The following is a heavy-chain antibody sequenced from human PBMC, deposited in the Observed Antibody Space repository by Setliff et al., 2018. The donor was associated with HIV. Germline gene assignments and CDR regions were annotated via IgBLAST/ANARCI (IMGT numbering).Heavy chain of an antibody. V-gene: IGHV1-3*01. Sequence: GASVKVSCKASGYTFTSYSMYWVRQAPGQRLEWMGWINAGNGNTKYSQKFQGRVTITRDTSASTAYMELSSLRSEDTAVYFCAKETREYYGSASYARLDNWGQGTLVTVSS. CDR3: AKETREYYGSASYARLDN. D-gene: IGHD3-10*01. J-gene: IGHJ4*02. CDR1: GYTFTSYS. CDR2: INAGNGNT.